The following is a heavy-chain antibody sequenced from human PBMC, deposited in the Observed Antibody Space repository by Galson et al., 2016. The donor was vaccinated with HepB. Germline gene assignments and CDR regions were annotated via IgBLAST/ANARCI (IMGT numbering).Heavy chain of an antibody. Sequence: SLRLSCAASGFTFSSYWMHWVRQAPGKGLVWVSRINSDGIGITYAESVKGRFTISRDNAKNTLYLQMNSLRAEDTAVYYCARDWGYCSSGSCPLRYWFDPWGQGTLVTVSS. V-gene: IGHV3-74*01. D-gene: IGHD2-15*01. CDR2: INSDGIGI. CDR1: GFTFSSYW. CDR3: ARDWGYCSSGSCPLRYWFDP. J-gene: IGHJ5*02.